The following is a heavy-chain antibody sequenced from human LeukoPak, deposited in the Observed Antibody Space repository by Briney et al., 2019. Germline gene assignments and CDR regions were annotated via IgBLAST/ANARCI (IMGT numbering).Heavy chain of an antibody. D-gene: IGHD3-16*02. CDR1: GGSINNYY. Sequence: SETLSLTCNVSGGSINNYYWNWLRQPAGKGLEWIGRIYSSGSTNYNPSLKSRVTMSVDTSKNQFSLKLSSVTAADTAVYYCARIYPALFDNWGQGTLVTVSS. V-gene: IGHV4-4*07. J-gene: IGHJ4*02. CDR2: IYSSGST. CDR3: ARIYPALFDN.